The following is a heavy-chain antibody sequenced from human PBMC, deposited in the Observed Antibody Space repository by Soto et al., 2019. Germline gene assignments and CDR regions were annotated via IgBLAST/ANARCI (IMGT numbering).Heavy chain of an antibody. CDR1: GFTFSDHN. V-gene: IGHV3-72*01. CDR2: IRNRPNSYTT. Sequence: QQVESGGGLVQPGGSLRLSCAASGFTFSDHNMDWVRQAPGKGLEWVGRIRNRPNSYTTQYTASVKGRFAVLRDDSENLVYLQMNDLKTEGAAVYYGVRDPGRGFYFDYWGQGAQVTVSS. CDR3: VRDPGRGFYFDY. J-gene: IGHJ4*02.